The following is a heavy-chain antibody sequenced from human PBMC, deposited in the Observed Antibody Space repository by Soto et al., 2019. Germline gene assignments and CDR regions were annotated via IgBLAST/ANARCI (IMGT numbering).Heavy chain of an antibody. CDR3: ATHDYGGNSDY. J-gene: IGHJ4*02. CDR1: GGSFSGYY. V-gene: IGHV4-34*01. Sequence: SETLSLTCAVYGGSFSGYYWSWIRQPPGKGLEWIGEINHSGSTNYNPSLKSRVTISVDTSKNQFSLKLSSVTAADTAVYYCATHDYGGNSDYWGQGTLVTVSS. CDR2: INHSGST. D-gene: IGHD4-17*01.